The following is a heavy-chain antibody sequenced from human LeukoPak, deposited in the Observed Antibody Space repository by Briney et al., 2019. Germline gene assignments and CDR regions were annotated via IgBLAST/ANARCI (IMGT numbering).Heavy chain of an antibody. CDR1: GGSFSGYY. Sequence: SETLSLTCAVYGGSFSGYYWSWIRQPPGKGLEWIGEINHSGSTNYNPSLKSRVTISVDTSKNQFSLKLSSVTAADTAVYYCARFWEYSGYDARTYFDYWGQGTLVTVSS. CDR2: INHSGST. D-gene: IGHD5-12*01. V-gene: IGHV4-34*01. CDR3: ARFWEYSGYDARTYFDY. J-gene: IGHJ4*02.